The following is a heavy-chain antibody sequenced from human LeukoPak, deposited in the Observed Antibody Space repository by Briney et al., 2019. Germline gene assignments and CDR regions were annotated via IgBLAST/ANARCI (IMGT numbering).Heavy chain of an antibody. CDR1: GFTVSSNY. CDR3: ARGVPTLGCFDY. CDR2: IYTAGTT. J-gene: IGHJ4*02. Sequence: GGSLRLSCAASGFTVSSNYMSWVRQAPGKGLEWVSVIYTAGTTYYADSVKGRYTISRDNSKNTLYLQMNSLGAEDTAMYYCARGVPTLGCFDYWGQGALVTVSS. V-gene: IGHV3-66*01. D-gene: IGHD1-26*01.